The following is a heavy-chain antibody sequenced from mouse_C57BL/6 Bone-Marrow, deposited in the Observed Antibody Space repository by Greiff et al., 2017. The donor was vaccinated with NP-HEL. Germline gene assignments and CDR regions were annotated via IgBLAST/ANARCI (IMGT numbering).Heavy chain of an antibody. CDR3: TTWGGYYPP. J-gene: IGHJ3*01. CDR1: GFNIKDDY. Sequence: EVQLQQSGAELVRPGASVKLSCTASGFNIKDDYMHWVKQRPEQGLEWIGWIDPENGDTEYASKFQGKATITADTSSNTAYLQLSSLTSEDTAVYYCTTWGGYYPPWGQGTLVTVSA. CDR2: IDPENGDT. V-gene: IGHV14-4*01. D-gene: IGHD2-3*01.